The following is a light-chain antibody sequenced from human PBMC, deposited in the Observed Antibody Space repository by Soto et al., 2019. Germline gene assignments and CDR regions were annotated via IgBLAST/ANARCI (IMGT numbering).Light chain of an antibody. V-gene: IGKV3-15*01. CDR3: QQYNQWPLT. CDR2: GAA. CDR1: QSVTSD. J-gene: IGKJ4*01. Sequence: ETVMTQSPVTLSVSPGQRVTLSCRASQSVTSDLAWYQQRPGQATRLLIYGAATRATGIPARFSGSGSGTEFTLTISSLQSEDFALYYSQQYNQWPLTFGGGTNVEIK.